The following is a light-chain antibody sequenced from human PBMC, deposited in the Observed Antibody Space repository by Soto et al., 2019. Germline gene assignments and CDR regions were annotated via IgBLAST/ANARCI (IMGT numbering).Light chain of an antibody. CDR3: QSCDSSLSGSGV. Sequence: QSALTQPPSASGSPGQSVAISCTGTSSDVGGYNYVSWYQQHPGKAPKLMIYEGNNRPSGVPDRFSGSKSGTSASLAITGLQAEDEAYYYCQSCDSSLSGSGVFGTGTKVTVL. V-gene: IGLV2-8*01. CDR1: SSDVGGYNY. J-gene: IGLJ1*01. CDR2: EGN.